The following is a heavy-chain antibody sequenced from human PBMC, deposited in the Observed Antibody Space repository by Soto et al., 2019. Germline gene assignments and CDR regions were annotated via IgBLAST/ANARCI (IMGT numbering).Heavy chain of an antibody. CDR3: AKADGEQWLLPHLDK. J-gene: IGHJ4*02. Sequence: VQLLESRGGLVQPGGSLRLFCAASGFTLTTYAMTWVRQPPGKGLEWVSSMNGAGTSTSYSDTAKGRFATSRDNSKNTLYLEMNSLRAEDTAVYYCAKADGEQWLLPHLDKWGQGTLVTVS. CDR2: MNGAGTST. V-gene: IGHV3-23*01. D-gene: IGHD6-19*01. CDR1: GFTLTTYA.